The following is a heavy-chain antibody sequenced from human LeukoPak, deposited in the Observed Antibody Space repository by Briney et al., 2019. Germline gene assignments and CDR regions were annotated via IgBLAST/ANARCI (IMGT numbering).Heavy chain of an antibody. CDR2: INHSGST. D-gene: IGHD3-16*02. V-gene: IGHV4-34*01. Sequence: SSETLSLTCAVYGGSFSGYYWSWIRQPPGKGLEWIGEINHSGSTNYNPSLKSRVTISVDTSKNQFSLKLSSVTAADTAVYYCARGLGYDYVWGSYRGRYFDYWGQGTLVTVSS. CDR3: ARGLGYDYVWGSYRGRYFDY. J-gene: IGHJ4*02. CDR1: GGSFSGYY.